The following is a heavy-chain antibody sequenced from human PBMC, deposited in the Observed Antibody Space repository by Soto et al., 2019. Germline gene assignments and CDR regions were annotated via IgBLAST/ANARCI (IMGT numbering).Heavy chain of an antibody. CDR1: GYTFTNYW. V-gene: IGHV5-51*01. Sequence: EVHLVQSGAEVKKPGESLKIFCKGSGYTFTNYWIAWVRQMPGKGLEWMGLIYPGDSDTRYSPSFQGQVTISADKSMNAAYLQWSSLKASDTAMYYCATRGNSHADFDFWGQGTVVTVSS. CDR3: ATRGNSHADFDF. J-gene: IGHJ4*02. D-gene: IGHD5-18*01. CDR2: IYPGDSDT.